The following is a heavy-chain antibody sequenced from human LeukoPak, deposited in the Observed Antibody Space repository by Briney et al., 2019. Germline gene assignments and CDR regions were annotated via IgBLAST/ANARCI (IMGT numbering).Heavy chain of an antibody. CDR1: GGSINSSSYY. J-gene: IGHJ4*02. Sequence: ALETLSLTCTVSGGSINSSSYYWGWIRQPPGKGLEWIGTIYYSGSTYYNPSLKSRVTISVDTSKNQFSLKVSSVTAADTAVYYCARDGYNPIDYWGQGTLVTVSS. CDR2: IYYSGST. CDR3: ARDGYNPIDY. D-gene: IGHD5-24*01. V-gene: IGHV4-39*02.